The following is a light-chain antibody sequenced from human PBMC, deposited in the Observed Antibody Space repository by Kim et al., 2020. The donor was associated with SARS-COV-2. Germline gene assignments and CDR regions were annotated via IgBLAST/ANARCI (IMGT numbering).Light chain of an antibody. Sequence: AAVVDRVSITCRASQGISNYLAWYQQRPGKVPKLLIYGASTLQSGVPSRFSGSGSGTDFTLTISSLQPEDVATYYCQKYNSALFTFGPGTKVDIK. J-gene: IGKJ3*01. CDR3: QKYNSALFT. V-gene: IGKV1-27*01. CDR2: GAS. CDR1: QGISNY.